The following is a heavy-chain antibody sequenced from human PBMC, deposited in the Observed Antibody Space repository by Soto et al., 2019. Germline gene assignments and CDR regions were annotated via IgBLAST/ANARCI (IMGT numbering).Heavy chain of an antibody. CDR2: IYRSGST. Sequence: QVQLQGSGPGLVRPSGTLSLTCSVSGASVTDYSWTWFRQPAGRGLEWIGLIYRSGSTTYNPSLESRVTMSLDTSKTQFSLRLTSVTAAETAVYYCARVFYTDSGGYPRPIFDSWSQGTLVTVSS. J-gene: IGHJ4*02. V-gene: IGHV4-4*07. CDR3: ARVFYTDSGGYPRPIFDS. D-gene: IGHD3-22*01. CDR1: GASVTDYS.